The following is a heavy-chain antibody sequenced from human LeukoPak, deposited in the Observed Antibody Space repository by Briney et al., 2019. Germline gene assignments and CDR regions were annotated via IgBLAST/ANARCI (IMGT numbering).Heavy chain of an antibody. D-gene: IGHD1-26*01. V-gene: IGHV4-39*02. CDR3: ARDSLGAGTVGATSGY. CDR2: VFYSGST. Sequence: SETLSLSCTVSGGSISSSSYYWGWIRQPPGKGLEWIGSVFYSGSTYYNPSLKSRVTISVDTSKNQFSLKLSSVTAADTAVYYCARDSLGAGTVGATSGYWGQGTLVTVSS. J-gene: IGHJ4*02. CDR1: GGSISSSSYY.